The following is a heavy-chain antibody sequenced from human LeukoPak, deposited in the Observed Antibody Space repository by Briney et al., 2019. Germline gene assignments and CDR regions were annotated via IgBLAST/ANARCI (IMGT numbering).Heavy chain of an antibody. Sequence: GGSLRLSCAASGFTFSSYWMSWVRQAPEKGLEWVANIKQDGSEKYYVDSVKGRFTISRDNAKNSLYLQMNSLRAEDTAVYYCARVKVRLHTVTTSYSAYYFDYWGQGTLVTVSS. V-gene: IGHV3-7*03. D-gene: IGHD4-17*01. J-gene: IGHJ4*02. CDR3: ARVKVRLHTVTTSYSAYYFDY. CDR2: IKQDGSEK. CDR1: GFTFSSYW.